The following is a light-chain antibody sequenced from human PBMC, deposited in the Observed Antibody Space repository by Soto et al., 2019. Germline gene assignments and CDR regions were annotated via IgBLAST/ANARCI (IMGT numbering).Light chain of an antibody. CDR3: CSYAGSLYV. V-gene: IGLV2-23*01. Sequence: QSALTQPASVSGSPGQSITISCTGTSSDVGSYTLVSWYQQHPGKAPKLIIYEGSKRPSGVSNRFSGSKSGNTASLTISGLRADDEADYYCCSYAGSLYVFGTGTKLTVL. J-gene: IGLJ1*01. CDR2: EGS. CDR1: SSDVGSYTL.